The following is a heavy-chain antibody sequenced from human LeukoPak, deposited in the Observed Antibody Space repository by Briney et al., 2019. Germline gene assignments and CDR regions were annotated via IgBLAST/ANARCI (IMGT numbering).Heavy chain of an antibody. Sequence: GGSLRLSCAASGFTFSSYGMHWVRQAPGKGLEWVAVISYDGSNKYYADSVKGRFTISRDNSKNTLYLQMNSLSAEDSAVYYCARSHNYYDNSGYLYWGQGTLVTVSS. V-gene: IGHV3-30*03. CDR3: ARSHNYYDNSGYLY. CDR2: ISYDGSNK. D-gene: IGHD3-22*01. J-gene: IGHJ4*02. CDR1: GFTFSSYG.